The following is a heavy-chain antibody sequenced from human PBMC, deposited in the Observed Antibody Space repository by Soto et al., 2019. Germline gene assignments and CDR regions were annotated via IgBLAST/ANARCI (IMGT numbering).Heavy chain of an antibody. J-gene: IGHJ3*02. CDR3: AKDSPDIVVVPAAIIAGPFDI. V-gene: IGHV3-23*01. CDR2: ISGSGGST. Sequence: GGSLRLSCAASGFTVSSYAMSWVRQAPGKGLEWVSAISGSGGSTYYADSVKGRFTISRDNSKNTLYLQMNSLRAEDTAVYYCAKDSPDIVVVPAAIIAGPFDIWGQGTMVTVSS. CDR1: GFTVSSYA. D-gene: IGHD2-2*01.